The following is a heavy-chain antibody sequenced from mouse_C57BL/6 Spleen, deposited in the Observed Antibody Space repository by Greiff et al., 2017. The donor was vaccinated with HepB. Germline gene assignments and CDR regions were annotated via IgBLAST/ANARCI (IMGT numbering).Heavy chain of an antibody. CDR1: GFNIKDDY. CDR2: IDPENGDT. V-gene: IGHV14-4*01. CDR3: TPTIYDYDESY. D-gene: IGHD2-4*01. J-gene: IGHJ2*01. Sequence: VQLKESGAELVRPGASVKLSCTASGFNIKDDYMHWVKQRPEQGLEWIGWIDPENGDTEYASKFQGKATITADTSSNTAYLQLSSLTSEDTAVYYCTPTIYDYDESYWGQGTTLTVSS.